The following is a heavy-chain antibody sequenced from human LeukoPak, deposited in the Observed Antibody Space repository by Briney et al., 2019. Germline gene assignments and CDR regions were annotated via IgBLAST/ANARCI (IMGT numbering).Heavy chain of an antibody. CDR3: ARDLGYCSSTSCLVDY. J-gene: IGHJ4*02. Sequence: ASVKVSCKASGYTFTGYYMHWVRQAPGQGLEWTGWINPNSGGTNYAQKFQGRVTMTRDTSISTAYMELSRLRSDDTAVYYCARDLGYCSSTSCLVDYWGQGTLVTVSS. CDR2: INPNSGGT. V-gene: IGHV1-2*02. D-gene: IGHD2-2*01. CDR1: GYTFTGYY.